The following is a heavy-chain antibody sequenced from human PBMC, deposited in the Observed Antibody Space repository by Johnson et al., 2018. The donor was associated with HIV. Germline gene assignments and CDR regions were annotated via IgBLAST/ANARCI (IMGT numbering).Heavy chain of an antibody. CDR2: IRSKPNIYAT. V-gene: IGHV3-73*01. J-gene: IGHJ3*02. CDR1: GFTFSGSA. CDR3: ARESTPWGAYYVGYGFDI. D-gene: IGHD3-22*01. Sequence: VQLVESGGGLVQPGGSLRLSCVASGFTFSGSAMHWVRQASGKGLEWVGRIRSKPNIYATPYAASVKGRFTISRDDSKNTAYLQMNSLKTEDTAVYYCARESTPWGAYYVGYGFDI.